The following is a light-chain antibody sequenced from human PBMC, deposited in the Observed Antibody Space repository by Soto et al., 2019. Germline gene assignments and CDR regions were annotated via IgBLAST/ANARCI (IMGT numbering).Light chain of an antibody. Sequence: EIVLTQSPGTLSLSPGERATLSCRSSHSVSSNYLAWYQQTPDQAPRLLIYDVSSRATGIPDRFSGSGSGTDFTLTSSRLEPVDFAVYYCQQYGISPTFGQGTKVDIK. V-gene: IGKV3-20*01. CDR2: DVS. CDR1: HSVSSNY. CDR3: QQYGISPT. J-gene: IGKJ1*01.